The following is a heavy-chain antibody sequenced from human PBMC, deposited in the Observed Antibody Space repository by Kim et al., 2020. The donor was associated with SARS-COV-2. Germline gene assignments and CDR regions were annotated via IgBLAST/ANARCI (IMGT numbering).Heavy chain of an antibody. D-gene: IGHD3-3*01. CDR3: AKSPAGVLRFLEWPYYFDY. J-gene: IGHJ4*02. CDR2: ISGSGGST. CDR1: GFTFSSYA. Sequence: GGSLRLSCTASGFTFSSYAMSWVRQAPGKGLEWVSAISGSGGSTYYADSVKGRFTISRDNSKNTLYLQMNSLRAEDTAVYYCAKSPAGVLRFLEWPYYFDYWGQGTLVTVSS. V-gene: IGHV3-23*01.